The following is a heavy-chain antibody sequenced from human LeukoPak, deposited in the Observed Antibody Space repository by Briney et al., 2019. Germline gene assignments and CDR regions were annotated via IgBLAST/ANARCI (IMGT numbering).Heavy chain of an antibody. D-gene: IGHD5-18*01. V-gene: IGHV4-34*01. CDR1: GGSFSGYY. CDR2: INHSGST. Sequence: SETLSLTCAVYGGSFSGYYWSWIRQPPGKGLEWIGEINHSGSTNYNPSLKSRVTISVDTSKNQSSLKLSSVTAADTAVYYCARERRLPRVKYSYGPNGMDVWGQGTTVTVSS. J-gene: IGHJ6*02. CDR3: ARERRLPRVKYSYGPNGMDV.